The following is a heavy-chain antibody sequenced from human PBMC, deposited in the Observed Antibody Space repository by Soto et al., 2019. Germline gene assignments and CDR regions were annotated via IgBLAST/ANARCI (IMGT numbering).Heavy chain of an antibody. CDR3: ARVHSSSYHYFDY. CDR1: GFTFSSYW. Sequence: PGGSLRLSCAASGFTFSSYWMHWVRQAPEKGLMWVSHINSDGSSTSYADSVKGRFTISRDNAKNTVYLQMNSLRAEDTAVYYCARVHSSSYHYFDYWGQGTLVTVSS. CDR2: INSDGSST. V-gene: IGHV3-74*01. D-gene: IGHD6-13*01. J-gene: IGHJ4*02.